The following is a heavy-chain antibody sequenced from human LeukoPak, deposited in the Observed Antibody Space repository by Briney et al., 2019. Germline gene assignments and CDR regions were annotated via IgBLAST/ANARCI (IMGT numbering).Heavy chain of an antibody. Sequence: PGGSLRLSCAASGFTFSTYWMNWVRQAPGKGLEWVANIKPDGSEKYFVDSVKGRFTISRDNAKNSLYLQMNSLRAEDTFVYYCLRSGGYWGQGTPVTVSS. CDR2: IKPDGSEK. CDR3: LRSGGY. D-gene: IGHD1-26*01. V-gene: IGHV3-7*01. J-gene: IGHJ4*02. CDR1: GFTFSTYW.